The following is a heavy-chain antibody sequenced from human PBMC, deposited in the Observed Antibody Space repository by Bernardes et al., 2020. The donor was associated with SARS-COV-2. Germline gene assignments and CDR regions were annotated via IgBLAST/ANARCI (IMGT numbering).Heavy chain of an antibody. D-gene: IGHD3-10*01. V-gene: IGHV3-48*03. J-gene: IGHJ3*01. CDR1: GVIVRAFD. CDR3: VRDFGRIEVRGILGGDVFDV. CDR2: ISARGTTT. Sequence: GYLRPSCVGSGVIVRAFDMHWVRPAPGKGLEWLAHISARGTTTYYAASVEGRFSISRDDAETSVYLQMDRLRAEDTGVYYCVRDFGRIEVRGILGGDVFDVWGQGTVVTVSS.